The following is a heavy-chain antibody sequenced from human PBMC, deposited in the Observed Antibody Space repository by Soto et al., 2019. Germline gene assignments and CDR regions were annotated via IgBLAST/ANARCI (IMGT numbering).Heavy chain of an antibody. V-gene: IGHV4-38-2*01. CDR1: GYSISSGYY. J-gene: IGHJ4*02. Sequence: SXTFAVSGYSISSGYYWGWIRQPPGKGLEWIGTIYHSGSTYYNPSLKSRVTISVDTSKNQFSLKLSSVTAADTAVFYCERGLSAGTFDYWGQGTLVTVSS. CDR2: IYHSGST. CDR3: ERGLSAGTFDY. D-gene: IGHD6-13*01.